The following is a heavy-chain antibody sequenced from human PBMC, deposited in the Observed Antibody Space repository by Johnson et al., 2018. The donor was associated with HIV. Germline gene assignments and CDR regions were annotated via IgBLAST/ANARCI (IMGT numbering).Heavy chain of an antibody. J-gene: IGHJ3*02. V-gene: IGHV3-33*01. CDR3: AAFRDYYGSGLNAFDI. D-gene: IGHD3-10*01. CDR1: GFTFSNYG. CDR2: IWFDGSNK. Sequence: QVQLVESGGGVVQPGRSLRLSCAASGFTFSNYGMHWARQAPGKGLEWVAVIWFDGSNKYYADSVKGRFTISSDNSKNPLYLQMNSLRAEDTAVYYCAAFRDYYGSGLNAFDIWGQGAMVTVSS.